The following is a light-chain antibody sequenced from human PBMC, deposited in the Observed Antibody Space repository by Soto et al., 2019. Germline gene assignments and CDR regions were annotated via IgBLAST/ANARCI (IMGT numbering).Light chain of an antibody. CDR3: HQYNSWPLT. CDR2: DAS. V-gene: IGKV3-15*01. CDR1: HSISSN. J-gene: IGKJ1*01. Sequence: ETVMTQSPATLSVSPGERATLSCRASHSISSNLAWYQQKPGQSPRLLIYDASTRATGIPARFSGSGSGTEFTLTISSLQSEDFAVYYCHQYNSWPLTFGQGTKVDI.